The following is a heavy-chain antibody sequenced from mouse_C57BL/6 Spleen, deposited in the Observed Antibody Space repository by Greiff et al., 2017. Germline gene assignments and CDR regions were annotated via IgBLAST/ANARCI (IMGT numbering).Heavy chain of an antibody. CDR2: ISRGGSYT. CDR3: ASITTVVPYYYAMGD. D-gene: IGHD1-1*01. V-gene: IGHV5-6*01. Sequence: EVQLVESGGDLVKPGGSLKLSCAASGFTFSSYGMSWVRQTPDKRLEWVATISRGGSYTYYPDSVKGRFTISRDNAKNTLYLQMSSLKSEDTAMYYCASITTVVPYYYAMGDWGQGTSVTVSS. CDR1: GFTFSSYG. J-gene: IGHJ4*01.